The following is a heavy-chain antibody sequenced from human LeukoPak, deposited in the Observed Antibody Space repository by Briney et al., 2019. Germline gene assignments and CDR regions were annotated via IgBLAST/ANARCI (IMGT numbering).Heavy chain of an antibody. Sequence: GESLKISCKGSGYTFNIYWIGWVRQMPGKGLEWMGIIYPIDSDTRYSPSFQGQVTISADQSLNTAYLQWSSLRASDTAMYFCARSGFSSSSGSFDFWGQGTMVTVSS. CDR2: IYPIDSDT. J-gene: IGHJ3*01. CDR3: ARSGFSSSSGSFDF. V-gene: IGHV5-51*01. CDR1: GYTFNIYW. D-gene: IGHD6-13*01.